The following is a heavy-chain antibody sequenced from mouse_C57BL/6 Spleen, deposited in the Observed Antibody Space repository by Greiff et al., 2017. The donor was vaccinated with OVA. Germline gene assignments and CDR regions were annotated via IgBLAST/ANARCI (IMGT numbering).Heavy chain of an antibody. CDR3: TTADYYGSSYMY. CDR2: IDPENGDT. J-gene: IGHJ3*01. CDR1: GFNIKDDY. D-gene: IGHD1-1*01. V-gene: IGHV14-4*01. Sequence: VQLKQSGAELVRPGASVKLSCTASGFNIKDDYMPWVKQRPEQGLEWIGWIDPENGDTEYASKFQGKATITADTSSNTAYLQLSSLTSEDTAVEYGTTADYYGSSYMYGGQGTLVTVSA.